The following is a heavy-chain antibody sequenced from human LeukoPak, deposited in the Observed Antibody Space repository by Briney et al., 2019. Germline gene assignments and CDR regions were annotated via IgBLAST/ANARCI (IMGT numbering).Heavy chain of an antibody. V-gene: IGHV3-64*02. D-gene: IGHD6-19*01. CDR2: LRSDGATT. J-gene: IGHJ4*02. Sequence: GGSLRLSCVASGFTFKNFAMNWVRQAPGKGPEYVSALRSDGATTYYADSVKGRFIISRDNSKNTVYLQMGSLRSEDMGVYYCARARRSGQQSYYFDYWGQGTPVTVSS. CDR3: ARARRSGQQSYYFDY. CDR1: GFTFKNFA.